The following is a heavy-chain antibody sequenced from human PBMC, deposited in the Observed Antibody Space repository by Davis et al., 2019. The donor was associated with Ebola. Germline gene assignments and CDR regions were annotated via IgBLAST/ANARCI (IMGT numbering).Heavy chain of an antibody. Sequence: GGSLRLSCAASGFVFSSYVMSWVRRAPGKGLEWVSTLGTSADTYYADSVKGRFTISRDNSKNTLHLQMNSLRAEDTAVYYCATTPQYSSGQNKPFDYWGQGTLVTVSS. CDR1: GFVFSSYV. CDR3: ATTPQYSSGQNKPFDY. J-gene: IGHJ4*02. CDR2: LGTSADT. V-gene: IGHV3-23*01. D-gene: IGHD6-19*01.